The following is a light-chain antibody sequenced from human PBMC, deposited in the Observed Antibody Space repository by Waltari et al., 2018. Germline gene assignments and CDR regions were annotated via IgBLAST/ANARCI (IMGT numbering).Light chain of an antibody. CDR1: QRISRN. J-gene: IGKJ4*01. V-gene: IGKV3-15*01. CDR3: QQYDAWPLT. Sequence: TIMTQSPATPSVSPGARATPFCRASQRISRNLTWYQQKRGQAPSLVMYAASTRATGIPARFSGSGSGTEFTLTISSLQSEDCALYYCQQYDAWPLTFGGGTKVEIK. CDR2: AAS.